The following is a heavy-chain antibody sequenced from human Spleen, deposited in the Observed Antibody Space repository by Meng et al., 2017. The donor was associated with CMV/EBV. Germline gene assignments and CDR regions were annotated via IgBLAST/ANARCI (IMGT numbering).Heavy chain of an antibody. D-gene: IGHD1-1*01. J-gene: IGHJ4*02. V-gene: IGHV1-18*04. CDR3: ARGGRTTGASADY. Sequence: KVSCKASEYTFSIYHMHWVRQAPGQGLEWMGWISAYNGNKHFAQKFQGRVTLATDTVTRTAHMELRSLRSDDTAVYYCARGGRTTGASADYWGQGTLVTVSS. CDR1: EYTFSIYH. CDR2: ISAYNGNK.